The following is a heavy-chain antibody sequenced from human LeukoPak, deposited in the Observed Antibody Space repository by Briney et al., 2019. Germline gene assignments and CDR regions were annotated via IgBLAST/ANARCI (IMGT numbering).Heavy chain of an antibody. D-gene: IGHD3-9*01. J-gene: IGHJ4*02. CDR1: GYTFTSYG. CDR3: ARVLRYFDPQDY. V-gene: IGHV1-18*01. CDR2: ISAYNGNT. Sequence: ASVKVSCKASGYTFTSYGISWVRQAPGQGLEWMGWISAYNGNTNYAQKLQGRVTITTDTSTSTAYMELRSLRSDDTAVYYCARVLRYFDPQDYWGQGTLVTVSS.